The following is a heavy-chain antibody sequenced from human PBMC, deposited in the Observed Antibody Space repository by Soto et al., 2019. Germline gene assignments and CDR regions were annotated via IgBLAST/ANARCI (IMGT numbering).Heavy chain of an antibody. Sequence: SQTLSLTCAISGDSVSSNSAAWNWIRQSPSKGLEWLGRTYYRSKWYNDYAVSVKSRITINPDTSKNQFSLQLNSVTPEDTAVYYSGRDAVLGCTNGACYASRGCFDPWGQGTLVTVFS. D-gene: IGHD2-8*01. CDR2: TYYRSKWYN. J-gene: IGHJ5*02. CDR3: GRDAVLGCTNGACYASRGCFDP. CDR1: GDSVSSNSAA. V-gene: IGHV6-1*01.